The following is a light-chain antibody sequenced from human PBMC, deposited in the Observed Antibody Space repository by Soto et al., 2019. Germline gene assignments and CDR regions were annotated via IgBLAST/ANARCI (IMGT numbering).Light chain of an antibody. CDR3: QQYATSPRT. CDR2: TAS. Sequence: EIVLTQSPGTLSVSPGEKATLSCRASQSVGRNYLAWYQQKPGQAPRLLIYTASSRATGIPDRFSGSGSGTDFTLTISRLEPEDFAVYYCQQYATSPRTFGGGTKVETK. J-gene: IGKJ4*01. V-gene: IGKV3-20*01. CDR1: QSVGRNY.